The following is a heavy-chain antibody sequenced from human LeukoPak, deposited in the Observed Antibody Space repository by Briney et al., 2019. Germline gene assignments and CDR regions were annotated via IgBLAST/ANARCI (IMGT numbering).Heavy chain of an antibody. Sequence: PGGSLRLSCAASGFTFSSYSMNWVRQAPGKGLEWVSYISSSSSTIYYADSVKGRFTISRDNSKNTLYLQMNSLRAEDTAVYYCARGNDYYDSSGYYYAGYYYYMDVWGKGTTVTVSS. CDR1: GFTFSSYS. J-gene: IGHJ6*03. CDR3: ARGNDYYDSSGYYYAGYYYYMDV. CDR2: ISSSSSTI. D-gene: IGHD3-22*01. V-gene: IGHV3-48*01.